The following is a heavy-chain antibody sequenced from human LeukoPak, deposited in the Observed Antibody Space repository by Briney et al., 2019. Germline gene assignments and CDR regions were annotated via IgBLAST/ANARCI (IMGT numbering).Heavy chain of an antibody. V-gene: IGHV4-31*03. D-gene: IGHD2-2*01. J-gene: IGHJ4*02. CDR1: GGSISSGGYY. Sequence: PSQTLSLTCTVSGGSISSGGYYWSWIRQHPGKGLEWIGYIYYSGSTYYNPSLKSRVTISVDTSKNQFSLKLSSVTAADTAVYYCAKCTKYQLREFDYWGQGTLVTVSS. CDR3: AKCTKYQLREFDY. CDR2: IYYSGST.